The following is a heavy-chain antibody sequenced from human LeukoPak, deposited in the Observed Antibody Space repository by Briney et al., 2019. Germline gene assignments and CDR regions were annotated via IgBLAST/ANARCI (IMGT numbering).Heavy chain of an antibody. J-gene: IGHJ4*02. CDR3: ARDHYGDYGFDY. CDR1: GFTFSSYT. V-gene: IGHV3-21*01. D-gene: IGHD4-17*01. CDR2: ISGTSGYI. Sequence: GGCLRLSCAASGFTFSSYTMNWVHQAPGKGLEWVSSISGTSGYIYYADSVKGRFTISRDNAKNSVYLQMTSLRDEDTAVYYCARDHYGDYGFDYWGQGTLVTVSS.